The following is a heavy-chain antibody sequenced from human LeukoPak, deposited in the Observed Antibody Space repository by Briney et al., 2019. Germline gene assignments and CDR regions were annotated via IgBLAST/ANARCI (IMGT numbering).Heavy chain of an antibody. Sequence: GGSLRLSCVASGFTFSTSWMNWVRQAPGKGLEWVANIKQDGSEKYYVDSVKGRFTISRDNAKTSLYLEMNSLRAEDTAVYYCAREFDLDVWGQGTTVTVSS. CDR3: AREFDLDV. V-gene: IGHV3-7*05. CDR1: GFTFSTSW. CDR2: IKQDGSEK. J-gene: IGHJ6*02.